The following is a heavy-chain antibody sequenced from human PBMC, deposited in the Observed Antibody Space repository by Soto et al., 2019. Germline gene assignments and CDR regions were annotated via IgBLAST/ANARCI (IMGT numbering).Heavy chain of an antibody. V-gene: IGHV3-9*01. Sequence: EVQLVESGGDLVQPGRSLRLSCAASGFNFNDYAMHWVRQAPGKGLEWVSSISWNSVSIGYADSVKGRFIISRDNAKNSLYLQMSSLRSEDTALYYCAKDMENGYNPYYYYGMDVWGQGTTVTVSS. CDR2: ISWNSVSI. D-gene: IGHD3-10*01. J-gene: IGHJ6*02. CDR3: AKDMENGYNPYYYYGMDV. CDR1: GFNFNDYA.